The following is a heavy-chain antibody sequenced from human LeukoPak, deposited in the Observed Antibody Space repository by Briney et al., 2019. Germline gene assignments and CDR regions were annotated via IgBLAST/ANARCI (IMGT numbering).Heavy chain of an antibody. CDR2: IIPILGIA. Sequence: SVKVSCTASGGTFSSYAISWVRQAPGQGLEWMGRIIPILGIANYAQKFQGRVTITADKSTSTAYMELSSLRSEDTAVYYCARGGWFGDQDADYWGQGTLVTVSS. CDR1: GGTFSSYA. D-gene: IGHD3-3*01. CDR3: ARGGWFGDQDADY. J-gene: IGHJ4*02. V-gene: IGHV1-69*04.